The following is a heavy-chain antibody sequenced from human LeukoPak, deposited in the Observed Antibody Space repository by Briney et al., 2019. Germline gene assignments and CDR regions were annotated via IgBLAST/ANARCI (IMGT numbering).Heavy chain of an antibody. CDR2: INHSESA. CDR3: ARDPEFCSGANCPYYSYYMVV. Sequence: SETLSLTCAVYGGSFSGYYWSWIRQPPGKGLEWIGEINHSESANYNPSLRSRVTISADTSKNQFSLKLTSVTAADTAVYYCARDPEFCSGANCPYYSYYMVVWGKGTTVTVSS. D-gene: IGHD2-15*01. CDR1: GGSFSGYY. J-gene: IGHJ6*03. V-gene: IGHV4-34*01.